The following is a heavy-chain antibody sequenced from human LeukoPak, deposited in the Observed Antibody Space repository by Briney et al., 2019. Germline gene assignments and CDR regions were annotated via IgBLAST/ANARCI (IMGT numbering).Heavy chain of an antibody. J-gene: IGHJ6*04. D-gene: IGHD2-8*01. Sequence: SETLSLTCAVYGGSFSGYYWSWIRQPPGKGLEWIGEINHSGSTNYRPSLRSRVTISVDASKNQFSLELSSVTAADTAVYYCARGQRELMVYATSLTYYYYGMDVWGEGTTVTVSS. V-gene: IGHV4-34*01. CDR3: ARGQRELMVYATSLTYYYYGMDV. CDR2: INHSGST. CDR1: GGSFSGYY.